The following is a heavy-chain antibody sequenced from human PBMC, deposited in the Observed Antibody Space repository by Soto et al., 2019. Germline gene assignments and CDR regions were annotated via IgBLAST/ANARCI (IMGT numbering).Heavy chain of an antibody. J-gene: IGHJ6*02. D-gene: IGHD2-8*01. Sequence: SETLSLTCTVSGGSISSGGYYWSWIRQHPGKGLEWIGYIYYSGSTYYNPSLKSRVTISVDTSKNQFSLKLSSVTAADTAVYYCASSQMASEYYYYYGMDVWGQGTTVTVSS. CDR3: ASSQMASEYYYYYGMDV. CDR1: GGSISSGGYY. V-gene: IGHV4-31*03. CDR2: IYYSGST.